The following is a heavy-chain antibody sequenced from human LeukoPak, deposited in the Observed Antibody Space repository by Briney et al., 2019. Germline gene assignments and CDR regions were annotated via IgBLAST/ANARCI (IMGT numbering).Heavy chain of an antibody. V-gene: IGHV3-30*18. Sequence: PGGSLRLSCAASGFTVSSNYMSWVRQAPGKGLEWVAVISYDGSNKYYADSVKGRFTISRDNSKNTLYLQMNSLRAEDTAVYYCAKDQPRYSYGDYFDYWGQGTLVTVSS. CDR3: AKDQPRYSYGDYFDY. CDR2: ISYDGSNK. J-gene: IGHJ4*02. D-gene: IGHD5-18*01. CDR1: GFTVSSNY.